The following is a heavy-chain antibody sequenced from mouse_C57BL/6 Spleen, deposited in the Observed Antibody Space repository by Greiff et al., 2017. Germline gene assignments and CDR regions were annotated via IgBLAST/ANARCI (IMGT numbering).Heavy chain of an antibody. CDR2: IYPSDSET. CDR1: GYTFPSYW. J-gene: IGHJ2*01. CDR3: ARDKRDYFDY. Sequence: VQLQQPGAELVRPGSSVKLSCKASGYTFPSYWMDWVKQRPGQGLEWIGNIYPSDSETPYNQKFKDKATLTVDKSSSTATMQLSSLTSEDSAIYYCARDKRDYFDYWGKGTTLTVSS. V-gene: IGHV1-61*01.